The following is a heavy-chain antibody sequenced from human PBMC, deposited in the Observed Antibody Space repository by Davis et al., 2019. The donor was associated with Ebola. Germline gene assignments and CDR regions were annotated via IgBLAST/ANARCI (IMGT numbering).Heavy chain of an antibody. D-gene: IGHD3-16*01. Sequence: SETLSLTCTVSGGSISSSSYYWGWIRQPPGKGLEWIGSIYYSGSTYYNPSLKSRVTISVDTSKNQFSLKLSSVTAADTAVYYCARDLPLGLGAFDIWGQGTMVTVSS. CDR2: IYYSGST. CDR3: ARDLPLGLGAFDI. J-gene: IGHJ3*02. V-gene: IGHV4-39*07. CDR1: GGSISSSSYY.